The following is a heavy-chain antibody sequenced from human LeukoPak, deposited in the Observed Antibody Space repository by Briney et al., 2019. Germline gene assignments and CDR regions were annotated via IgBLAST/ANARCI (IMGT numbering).Heavy chain of an antibody. CDR2: IKSETAGGTT. V-gene: IGHV3-15*01. J-gene: IGHJ4*02. Sequence: PGGSLILSCAASGLSVSDAWMSWVRQAPGKGLEWVGRIKSETAGGTTDYVASVKGRFTISRDDSRNTLYLQMNSLKTEDTAVYYCTGPPVWGQGTLVTVSS. CDR1: GLSVSDAW. CDR3: TGPPV.